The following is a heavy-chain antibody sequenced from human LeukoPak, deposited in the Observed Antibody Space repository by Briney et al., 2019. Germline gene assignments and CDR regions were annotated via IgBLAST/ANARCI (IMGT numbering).Heavy chain of an antibody. Sequence: PGGSLRLSCAASGFTFSSYAMSWVRQAPGKGLEWVSAINGSGGSTYYADSVKGRFTISRDNSKNTLYLQMNSLRAEDTAVYYCATALGVGYCSSTSCHFGYWGQGTLVTVSS. J-gene: IGHJ4*02. D-gene: IGHD2-2*01. CDR3: ATALGVGYCSSTSCHFGY. CDR2: INGSGGST. V-gene: IGHV3-23*01. CDR1: GFTFSSYA.